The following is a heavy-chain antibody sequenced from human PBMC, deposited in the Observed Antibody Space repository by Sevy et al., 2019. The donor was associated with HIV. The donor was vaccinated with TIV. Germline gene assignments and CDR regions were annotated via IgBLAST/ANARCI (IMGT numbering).Heavy chain of an antibody. V-gene: IGHV1-2*06. CDR3: ARDRSRYLEGGMDV. J-gene: IGHJ6*02. CDR2: INPNSGGT. CDR1: GYTFTGYY. Sequence: ASVKVSCKASGYTFTGYYMHWVRQAPGQGLEWMGRINPNSGGTNYAQKFQGRVTMTRDTSISTAYMELSRLRSDDTAVYYCARDRSRYLEGGMDVWGQRTTVTVSS. D-gene: IGHD3-3*01.